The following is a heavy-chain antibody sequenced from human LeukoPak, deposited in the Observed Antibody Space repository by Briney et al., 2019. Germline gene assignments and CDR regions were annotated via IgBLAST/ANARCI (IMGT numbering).Heavy chain of an antibody. CDR2: IIPILGTA. Sequence: SVKVSCKASGGTFSSYAISWVRQAPGQGLEWMGRIIPILGTANYAQKFQGRVTITADKSTSTAYMELSSLRSEDTAVYYCARPLGRGYSYGLDYWGQGTLVTVSS. CDR3: ARPLGRGYSYGLDY. V-gene: IGHV1-69*04. CDR1: GGTFSSYA. D-gene: IGHD5-18*01. J-gene: IGHJ4*02.